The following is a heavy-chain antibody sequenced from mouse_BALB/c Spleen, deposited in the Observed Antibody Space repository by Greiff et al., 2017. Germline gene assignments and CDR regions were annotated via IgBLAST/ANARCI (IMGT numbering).Heavy chain of an antibody. J-gene: IGHJ2*01. Sequence: VQLQQSGAELVRPGVSVKISCKGSGYTFTDYSMPWLKQSHSKSLEWIGVSITYDGDASYNQKFKGKATMTVDKSSSTAYMELARLTSEDYAIYYYARGEDWDAYYFDYWGQGTTLTVSS. CDR3: ARGEDWDAYYFDY. D-gene: IGHD4-1*01. CDR2: SITYDGDA. CDR1: GYTFTDYS. V-gene: IGHV1S137*01.